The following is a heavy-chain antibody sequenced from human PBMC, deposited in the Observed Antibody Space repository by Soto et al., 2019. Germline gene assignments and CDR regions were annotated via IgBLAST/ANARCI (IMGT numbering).Heavy chain of an antibody. J-gene: IGHJ3*02. V-gene: IGHV3-23*01. D-gene: IGHD3-16*02. CDR3: AKTELLMITFGGVIGPDAFDI. CDR2: ISGSGGST. CDR1: GFTFSSYA. Sequence: GSLRLSCAASGFTFSSYAMSWVRQAPGKGLEWVSAISGSGGSTYYADSVKGRFTISRDNSKNTLYLQMNSLRAEDTAVYYCAKTELLMITFGGVIGPDAFDIWGQGTMVTVSS.